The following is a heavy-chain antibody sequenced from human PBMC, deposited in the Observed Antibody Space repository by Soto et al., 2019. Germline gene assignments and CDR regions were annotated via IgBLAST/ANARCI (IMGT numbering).Heavy chain of an antibody. D-gene: IGHD3-3*01. J-gene: IGHJ3*02. CDR2: INPNSGGT. CDR1: GYTFTGYY. CDR3: ARAPRRFLEWGDAFDI. Sequence: GASVKVSCKASGYTFTGYYMHWVRQAPGQGLEWMGWINPNSGGTNYAQKFQGWVTMTRDTSISTAYMELSRLRSDDTAVYYCARAPRRFLEWGDAFDIWGQGTMVTVS. V-gene: IGHV1-2*04.